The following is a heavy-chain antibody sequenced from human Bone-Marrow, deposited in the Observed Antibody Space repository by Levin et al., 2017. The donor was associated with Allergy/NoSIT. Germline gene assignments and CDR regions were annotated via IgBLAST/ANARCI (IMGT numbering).Heavy chain of an antibody. CDR1: GFTFSSYW. Sequence: LSLTCEASGFTFSSYWMSWVRQAPGKGLEWVANIKQDGSEEYYVDSMKGRLTISRDNSKTSVSLHMSSLRVEDTAVYYCARCPHNYGTFYFDYWGQGSLVTVS. CDR2: IKQDGSEE. D-gene: IGHD5-18*01. CDR3: ARCPHNYGTFYFDY. J-gene: IGHJ4*02. V-gene: IGHV3-7*01.